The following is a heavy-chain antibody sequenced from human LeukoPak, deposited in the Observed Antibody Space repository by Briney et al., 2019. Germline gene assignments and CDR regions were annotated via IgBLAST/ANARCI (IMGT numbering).Heavy chain of an antibody. D-gene: IGHD3-10*01. Sequence: GGSLRLSCEASGFIFSDYNMNWVRQAPGKGLDWVSYISSSSSKIYYADSVKGRFTISRDNAKNSLYLQMNSLRAEDTAVYYCARDLRFGSGSYSYPWGQGTLVTVSS. CDR1: GFIFSDYN. V-gene: IGHV3-48*04. J-gene: IGHJ5*02. CDR2: ISSSSSKI. CDR3: ARDLRFGSGSYSYP.